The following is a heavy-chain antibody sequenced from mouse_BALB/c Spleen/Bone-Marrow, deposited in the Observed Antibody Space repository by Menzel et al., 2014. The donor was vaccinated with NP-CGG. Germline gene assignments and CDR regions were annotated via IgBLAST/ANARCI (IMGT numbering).Heavy chain of an antibody. CDR3: ARGGLLRAMDY. CDR1: GYSFTGYF. J-gene: IGHJ4*01. Sequence: VHVKQSGPELVKPGASVKISCKASGYSFTGYFMNWVMQSHGKSLGWIGRINPYNGDTFYNQKFKGKATLTVDKSSSTAHMELRSLASEDSAVYYCARGGLLRAMDYWGQGTSVTVSS. CDR2: INPYNGDT. V-gene: IGHV1-20*02. D-gene: IGHD2-3*01.